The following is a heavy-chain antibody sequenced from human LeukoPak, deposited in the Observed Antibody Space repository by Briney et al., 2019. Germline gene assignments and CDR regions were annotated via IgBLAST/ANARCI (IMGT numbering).Heavy chain of an antibody. CDR3: ASSHYYYYGMDV. CDR2: IIPIFGTA. J-gene: IGHJ6*02. Sequence: SVKVSCKASGGTFSSYAISWVRQAPGQGLEWMGGIIPIFGTANYAQKFQGRVTITTDESTSTAYMELSSLRSEDTAVYYCASSHYYYYGMDVWGQGTTVTVSS. CDR1: GGTFSSYA. V-gene: IGHV1-69*05.